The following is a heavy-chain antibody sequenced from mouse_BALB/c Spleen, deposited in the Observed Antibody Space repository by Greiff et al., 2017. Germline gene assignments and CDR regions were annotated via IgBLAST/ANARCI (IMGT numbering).Heavy chain of an antibody. CDR3: ARAYDYDVGFDY. CDR2: ISDGGSYT. J-gene: IGHJ2*01. CDR1: GFTFSDYY. V-gene: IGHV5-4*02. D-gene: IGHD2-4*01. Sequence: EVQRVESGGGLVKPGGSLKLSCAASGFTFSDYYMYWVRQTPEKRLEWVATISDGGSYTYYPDSVKGRFTISRDNAKNNLYLQMSSLKSEDTAMYYCARAYDYDVGFDYWGQGTTLTVSS.